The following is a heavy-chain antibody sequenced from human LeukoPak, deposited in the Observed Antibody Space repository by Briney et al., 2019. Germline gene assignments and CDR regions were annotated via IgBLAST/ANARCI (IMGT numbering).Heavy chain of an antibody. CDR2: IYTSGST. D-gene: IGHD1-26*01. CDR3: AMATYGSPRAFDI. CDR1: GGSLSSYY. Sequence: SETLSLTCTVSGGSLSSYYWSWIRQPAGKGLEWIGRIYTSGSTNYNPSLKSRVAMSLVTSRNQFSLKLSSVTAADTAVYYCAMATYGSPRAFDIWGQGTMVTVSS. V-gene: IGHV4-4*07. J-gene: IGHJ3*02.